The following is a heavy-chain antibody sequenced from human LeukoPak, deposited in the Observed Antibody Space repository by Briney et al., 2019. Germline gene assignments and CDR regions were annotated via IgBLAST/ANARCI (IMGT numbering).Heavy chain of an antibody. J-gene: IGHJ4*02. V-gene: IGHV3-23*01. CDR3: AKDRPDYVWGSYRYGYYFDY. CDR2: ISGSGGST. CDR1: GFTFSSYG. D-gene: IGHD3-16*02. Sequence: GGSLRLSCAASGFTFSSYGMSWVRQAPGKGLEWVSAISGSGGSTYYADSVKGRFTISRDNSKNTLYLQMNSLRAEDTAVYYCAKDRPDYVWGSYRYGYYFDYWGQGTLVTVSS.